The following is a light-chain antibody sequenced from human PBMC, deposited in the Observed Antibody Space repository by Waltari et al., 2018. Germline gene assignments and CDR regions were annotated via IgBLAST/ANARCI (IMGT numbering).Light chain of an antibody. CDR2: KAS. CDR3: QQYKRWAYT. V-gene: IGKV1-5*03. J-gene: IGKJ2*01. Sequence: QSPSTLSASVGDRVTITCRASQIISSLLAWYQQKPGKAPKLLIYKASSLESGVPSRFSGSGSGAEFTLTISSLQPDDFATYYCQQYKRWAYTFGQGTKLEIK. CDR1: QIISSL.